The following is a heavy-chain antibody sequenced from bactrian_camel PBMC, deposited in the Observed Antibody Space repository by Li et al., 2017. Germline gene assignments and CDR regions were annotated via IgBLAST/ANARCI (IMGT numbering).Heavy chain of an antibody. CDR3: AVDRGTGCKFRAGTAY. CDR2: IDSDGIA. D-gene: IGHD6*01. J-gene: IGHJ4*01. Sequence: HVQLVESGGGSVQAGGSLRLSCGASGSIYGDACVGWLRQAPGKEREGVAAIDSDGIASYADSVKGRFTIVVDNDKDTMYLQMNNLNQEDTARYYCAVDRGTGCKFRAGTAYWGQGTQVTVS. CDR1: GSIYGDAC. V-gene: IGHV3S53*01.